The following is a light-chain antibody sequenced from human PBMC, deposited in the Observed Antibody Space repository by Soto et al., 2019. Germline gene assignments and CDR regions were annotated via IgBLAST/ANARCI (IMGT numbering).Light chain of an antibody. Sequence: QSVLTQPPSVSGAPGRRVTISCTGSRSNIGAGYDVHWYQQLPGTAPKFLIYDNIHRPSGIPDRFSGSKSGPSASLAITGLQADDEADYYCQSYDSSLSGSVFGGGTKLTVL. V-gene: IGLV1-40*01. CDR1: RSNIGAGYD. CDR3: QSYDSSLSGSV. J-gene: IGLJ2*01. CDR2: DNI.